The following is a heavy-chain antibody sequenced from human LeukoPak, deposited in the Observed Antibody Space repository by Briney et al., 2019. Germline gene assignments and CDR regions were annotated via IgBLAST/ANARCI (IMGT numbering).Heavy chain of an antibody. Sequence: PGGSLRLSCAASGFTFSSYAMSWVRQAPGKGLEWVSVISGSGGRTYYADSVKGRFTISRDNSKNTLYLQMNSLRAEDTAVYYCARSNTMVRGVYYYYYMDVWGKGTTVTISS. CDR3: ARSNTMVRGVYYYYYMDV. D-gene: IGHD3-10*01. J-gene: IGHJ6*03. CDR1: GFTFSSYA. CDR2: ISGSGGRT. V-gene: IGHV3-23*01.